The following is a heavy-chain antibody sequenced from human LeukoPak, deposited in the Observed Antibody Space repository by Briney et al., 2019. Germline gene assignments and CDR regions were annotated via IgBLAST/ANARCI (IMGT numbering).Heavy chain of an antibody. J-gene: IGHJ5*02. D-gene: IGHD2-2*01. Sequence: PGGSLTLSCALSGFSFSSYAMSCVRHAPGEGLEWVSATSGSGGSTYYTDSVKGRLTLCRDNSKNTLYRQMNSERAEDTGVYFCAKDRAFVVNNWFDPWGQGTLVTVSS. CDR3: AKDRAFVVNNWFDP. V-gene: IGHV3-23*01. CDR1: GFSFSSYA. CDR2: TSGSGGST.